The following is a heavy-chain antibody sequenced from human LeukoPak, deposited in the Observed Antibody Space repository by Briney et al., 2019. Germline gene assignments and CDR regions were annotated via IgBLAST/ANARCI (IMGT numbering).Heavy chain of an antibody. CDR1: GFTFSSYW. CDR2: IKQDGTEK. V-gene: IGHV3-7*01. CDR3: ARDWRFLERLLYNWYFDL. D-gene: IGHD3-3*01. Sequence: QPGGSLRLSCAASGFTFSSYWMSWVRQAPGKGLECVASIKQDGTEKYYVDSVKGRFTVSRDNAKNSLYLQMNSLRAEDTAVYYCARDWRFLERLLYNWYFDLWGRGTLVTVSS. J-gene: IGHJ2*01.